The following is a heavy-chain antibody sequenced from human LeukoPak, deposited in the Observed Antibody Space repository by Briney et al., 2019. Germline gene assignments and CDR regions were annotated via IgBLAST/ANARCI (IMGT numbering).Heavy chain of an antibody. CDR2: IGGSGDKT. CDR1: GFTISNYA. D-gene: IGHD4-23*01. J-gene: IGHJ4*02. V-gene: IGHV3-23*01. CDR3: AKFPIMSPVAFFDF. Sequence: GGSLRLSCVASGFTISNYAMSWVRQAPGKGLEWVAAIGGSGDKTYYADSVKGRFSISRDNSKNTLYLHMNSLRAEDTAVYYCAKFPIMSPVAFFDFWGRGVLVTVSS.